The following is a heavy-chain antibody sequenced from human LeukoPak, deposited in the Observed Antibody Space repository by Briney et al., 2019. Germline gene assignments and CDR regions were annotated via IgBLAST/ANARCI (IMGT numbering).Heavy chain of an antibody. J-gene: IGHJ4*02. D-gene: IGHD6-19*01. Sequence: SETLSLTCTVSGSSISSYYWSWIRQPPGKGLEWIGYIYYSGSTNYNPSLKSRVTISVDTSKNQFSLKLSSVTAADTAVYYCARHIAVAGILPDWGQGTLVTVSS. CDR3: ARHIAVAGILPD. CDR2: IYYSGST. V-gene: IGHV4-59*01. CDR1: GSSISSYY.